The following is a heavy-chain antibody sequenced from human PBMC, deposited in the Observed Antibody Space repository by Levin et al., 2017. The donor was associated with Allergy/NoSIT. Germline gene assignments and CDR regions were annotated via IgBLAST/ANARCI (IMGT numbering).Heavy chain of an antibody. CDR2: IHGSGGT. V-gene: IGHV4-4*07. CDR1: GGSFSSYY. Sequence: SETLSLTCTVSGGSFSSYYWTWIRQPAGKGLEWIGRIHGSGGTNYNPSLKSRVALSVDTSKNQFSLKVHSVTAADTAVYYCVRGAIEYSDYPVFDSWGPGTLVTVSS. CDR3: VRGAIEYSDYPVFDS. J-gene: IGHJ4*02. D-gene: IGHD4-11*01.